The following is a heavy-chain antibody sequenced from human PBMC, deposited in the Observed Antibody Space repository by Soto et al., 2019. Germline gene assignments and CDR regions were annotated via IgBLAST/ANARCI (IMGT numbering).Heavy chain of an antibody. CDR1: GGSISSGTYS. J-gene: IGHJ5*02. D-gene: IGHD3-10*01. Sequence: PSETLSLTCTVSGGSISSGTYSWGWIRQPPGKGLEWIGNSYFTGNTHYNPSLNSRVTMSVDTSKSQFSLSLSSVTAADTAVYYCARGRPLLLWFGETHNWFDPWGQGTLVTVSS. V-gene: IGHV4-39*01. CDR2: SYFTGNT. CDR3: ARGRPLLLWFGETHNWFDP.